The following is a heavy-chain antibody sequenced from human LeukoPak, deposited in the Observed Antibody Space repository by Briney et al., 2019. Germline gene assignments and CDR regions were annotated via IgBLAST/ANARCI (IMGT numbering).Heavy chain of an antibody. V-gene: IGHV1-69*04. CDR2: IIPILGIA. D-gene: IGHD3-22*01. J-gene: IGHJ4*02. Sequence: ASVKVSCKASGGTFSSYAISWVRQAPGQGLEWMGRIIPILGIANYAQKFQGRVTITADKSTSTAYMELSRLRSDDTAVYYCARGPHFYYYDSSGYAPKVYYFDYWGQGTLVTVSS. CDR1: GGTFSSYA. CDR3: ARGPHFYYYDSSGYAPKVYYFDY.